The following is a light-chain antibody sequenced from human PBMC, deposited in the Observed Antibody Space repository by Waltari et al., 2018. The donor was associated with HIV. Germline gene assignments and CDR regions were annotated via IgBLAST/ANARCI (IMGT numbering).Light chain of an antibody. CDR1: QNVGAN. CDR3: QQYNDLPQT. V-gene: IGKV3-15*01. Sequence: EVVMTQSPDTLSVSPGERATLSCRASQNVGANLAWYQVRPGQAPSLLIYGATSRTTGFPARFSVSGSGTEFTLTISSLQSEDFAIYYCQQYNDLPQTFDQGTRVDMK. CDR2: GAT. J-gene: IGKJ1*01.